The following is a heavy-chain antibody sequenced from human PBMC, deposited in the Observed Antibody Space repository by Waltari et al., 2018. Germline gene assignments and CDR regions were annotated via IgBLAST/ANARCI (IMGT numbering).Heavy chain of an antibody. V-gene: IGHV1-2*06. Sequence: QVKLVQSGAEVKKPGESVRVHCKASGYTFTNYYIHWVRQAPGQGLEWMGRINPKSGDANYTQPFQGRVIMTRDTSINTAYLEVTGLTSDDTAIFYCATANILGIGTFDYWGQGTLVSVSS. CDR1: GYTFTNYY. CDR2: INPKSGDA. D-gene: IGHD1-1*01. J-gene: IGHJ4*02. CDR3: ATANILGIGTFDY.